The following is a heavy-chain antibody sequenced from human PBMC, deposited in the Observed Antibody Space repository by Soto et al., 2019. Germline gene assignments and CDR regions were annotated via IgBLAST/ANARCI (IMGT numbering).Heavy chain of an antibody. Sequence: GGSLRLSCAASGFTFISYSMNWVRQAPWKGLEWVSYISSSSSTIYYADSVKGRFTISRDNAKNSLYLQMNSLRAEDTAVYYCAREYSSWGYNWFDPWGQGTLVTVSS. CDR3: AREYSSWGYNWFDP. CDR2: ISSSSSTI. CDR1: GFTFISYS. J-gene: IGHJ5*02. V-gene: IGHV3-48*01. D-gene: IGHD6-13*01.